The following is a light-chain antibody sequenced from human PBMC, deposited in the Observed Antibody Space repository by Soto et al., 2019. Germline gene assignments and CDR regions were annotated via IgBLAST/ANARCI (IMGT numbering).Light chain of an antibody. CDR3: VLYMGSGWV. Sequence: QSVLTQPRSVSGSPGQSVTISCTGTSSDVAIYNYISWYQQHPGEAPKLMIHDVSERPSGVPDRFSGSILGNKAALTITGAQADDESDYYCVLYMGSGWVFGGGTQLTVL. V-gene: IGLV2-11*01. CDR2: DVS. J-gene: IGLJ3*02. CDR1: SSDVAIYNY.